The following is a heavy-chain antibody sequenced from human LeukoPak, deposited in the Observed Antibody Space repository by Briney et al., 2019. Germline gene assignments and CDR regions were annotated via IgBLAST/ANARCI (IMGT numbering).Heavy chain of an antibody. Sequence: EASVKVSCKASGYTFTSYDINWVRQATGQGLEWMGWMNPNSGNTGYAQKFQGRVTMTRNTSISTAYMELSSLRSEDTAVYYCVRGSVRDGYNYWFDPWGQGTLVTVSS. V-gene: IGHV1-8*01. CDR2: MNPNSGNT. D-gene: IGHD5-24*01. CDR1: GYTFTSYD. J-gene: IGHJ5*02. CDR3: VRGSVRDGYNYWFDP.